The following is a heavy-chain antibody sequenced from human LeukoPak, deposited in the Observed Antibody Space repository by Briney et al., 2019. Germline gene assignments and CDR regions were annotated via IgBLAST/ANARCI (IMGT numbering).Heavy chain of an antibody. CDR3: AKDYYDSSDYFGEVEIDY. CDR2: LYSSGGGP. J-gene: IGHJ4*02. V-gene: IGHV3-23*01. Sequence: GGSLRLSCATSGFTFSHYGMNWVRQAPGKGLEWVSALYSSGGGPYYADSVKGRFTISRDNSKNTLYLQMNSLRAEDTAVYYCAKDYYDSSDYFGEVEIDYWGQGTLVTVSS. CDR1: GFTFSHYG. D-gene: IGHD3-22*01.